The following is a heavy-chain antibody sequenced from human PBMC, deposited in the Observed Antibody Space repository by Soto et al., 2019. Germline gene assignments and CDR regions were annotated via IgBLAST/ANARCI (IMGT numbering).Heavy chain of an antibody. D-gene: IGHD3-22*01. V-gene: IGHV4-31*03. CDR3: ARVPYDSSGYQLVSAFDI. Sequence: QVQLQESGPGLVKPSQTLSLTCTVSGGSISSGGYYWSWIRQHPGKGLEWIGYIYYSGSTYYNPSLKSRVTISVDASKNQFSLTLSSVTAADTAVYYCARVPYDSSGYQLVSAFDIWGQGTMVTVSS. CDR2: IYYSGST. J-gene: IGHJ3*02. CDR1: GGSISSGGYY.